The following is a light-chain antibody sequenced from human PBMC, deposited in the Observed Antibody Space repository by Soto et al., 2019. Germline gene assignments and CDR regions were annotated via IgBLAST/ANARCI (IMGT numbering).Light chain of an antibody. CDR3: QSFDSSRFYV. CDR1: SSNIGTGYD. J-gene: IGLJ1*01. Sequence: QSVLTQPPSVSGAPGQRVTISCTVSSSNIGTGYDVHWYQQLPGTAPKLLIYGNSNRPSGVPDRFSGSKSGTSASLAITGLQAEDEADYYCQSFDSSRFYVFGTGTKVTV. V-gene: IGLV1-40*01. CDR2: GNS.